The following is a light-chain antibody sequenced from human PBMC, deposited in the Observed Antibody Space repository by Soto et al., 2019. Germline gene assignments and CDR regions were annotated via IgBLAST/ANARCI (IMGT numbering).Light chain of an antibody. J-gene: IGLJ1*01. CDR3: SSYTSSSTLLYV. CDR2: DVS. CDR1: SSDVGGYNY. Sequence: QSVLTQPASVSGSPGQSITISCTGTSSDVGGYNYVSWYQQHPGKAPKLMIYDVSNRPSGVSNRFSVSKSGNTASLTISGLQAEDAADYYCSSYTSSSTLLYVFGTGTKLTVL. V-gene: IGLV2-14*01.